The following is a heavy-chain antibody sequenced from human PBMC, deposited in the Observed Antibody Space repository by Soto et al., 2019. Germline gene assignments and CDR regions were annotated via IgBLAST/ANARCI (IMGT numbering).Heavy chain of an antibody. J-gene: IGHJ6*02. CDR1: GYTFTGYY. CDR3: AVAYCGGDCYPRGENYYYYGMDV. D-gene: IGHD2-21*02. V-gene: IGHV1-2*02. CDR2: INPNSGGT. Sequence: ASVKVSCKASGYTFTGYYMHWVRQAPGQGLEWMGWINPNSGGTNYAQKFQGRVTMTRDTSISTAYMELSRLRSDDTAVYYCAVAYCGGDCYPRGENYYYYGMDVWGRGTTVTVSS.